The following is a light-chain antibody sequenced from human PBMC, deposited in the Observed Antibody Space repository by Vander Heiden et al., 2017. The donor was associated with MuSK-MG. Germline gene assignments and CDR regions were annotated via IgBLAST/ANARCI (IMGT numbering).Light chain of an antibody. J-gene: IGLJ2*01. V-gene: IGLV2-23*02. CDR2: DVS. CDR3: CSLAGSGSWVL. Sequence: QSALTQPASVSGSPGQSITISCTGTSSDVGSYNLVSWYQQHPGKAPKLMIYDVSKRPSGVSHRFSGSKSGNTASLTISGLQAEDEAHYYCCSLAGSGSWVLFGGGTKLTVL. CDR1: SSDVGSYNL.